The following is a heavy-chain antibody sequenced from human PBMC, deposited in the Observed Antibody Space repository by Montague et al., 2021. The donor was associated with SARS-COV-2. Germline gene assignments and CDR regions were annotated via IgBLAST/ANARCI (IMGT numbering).Heavy chain of an antibody. J-gene: IGHJ4*02. V-gene: IGHV3-48*03. Sequence: SLRLSCPASGFTFSSYEMNWVRQAPGKGLEWVSYISSSGSTIYYADSVKGRFTISRDNAKNSLYLQMNSLRAEDTAVYYCAAGLIAAAGYWGQGTLVTVSS. CDR3: AAGLIAAAGY. CDR1: GFTFSSYE. D-gene: IGHD6-13*01. CDR2: ISSSGSTI.